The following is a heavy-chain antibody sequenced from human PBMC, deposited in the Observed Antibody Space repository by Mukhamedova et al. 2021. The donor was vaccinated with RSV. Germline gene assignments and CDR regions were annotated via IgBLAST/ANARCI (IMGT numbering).Heavy chain of an antibody. Sequence: MSWVRQAPGKGLEWVANIKQDGSEKYYVDSVKGRFTISRDNAKNSLYLQMNSLRAEDTAVYYCARDGYFGWFAVDYWGQGTLVTV. D-gene: IGHD3-9*01. V-gene: IGHV3-7*05. CDR2: IKQDGSEK. J-gene: IGHJ4*02. CDR3: ARDGYFGWFAVDY.